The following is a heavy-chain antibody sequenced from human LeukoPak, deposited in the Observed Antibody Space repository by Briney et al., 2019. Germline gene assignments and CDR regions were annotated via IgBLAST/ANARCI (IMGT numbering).Heavy chain of an antibody. J-gene: IGHJ1*01. D-gene: IGHD6-19*01. CDR1: GFTFSNYW. V-gene: IGHV3-7*01. CDR2: IKQDGSEK. Sequence: GGSLRLSCVASGFTFSNYWMSWVRQAPGKGLEWVANIKQDGSEKYYVDSVKGRFTISRDNSKNTLYLQMNSLRAEDTAVYYCAKRDSYSSGWRAEYFQHWGQGTLVTVSS. CDR3: AKRDSYSSGWRAEYFQH.